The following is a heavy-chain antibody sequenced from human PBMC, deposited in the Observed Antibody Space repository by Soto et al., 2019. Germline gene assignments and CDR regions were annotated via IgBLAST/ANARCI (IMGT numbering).Heavy chain of an antibody. Sequence: QVQLVQSGAEVKKPGSSVKVSCKASGGTFSSYTISWVRQAPGQGLEWMGRIIPIHGIANYAQKFQGRVTITADKSTSTAYMELSSLRSEDTAVYYCARDRAAHRGSANAFDIWGQGTMVTVSS. CDR1: GGTFSSYT. CDR3: ARDRAAHRGSANAFDI. CDR2: IIPIHGIA. D-gene: IGHD1-26*01. J-gene: IGHJ3*02. V-gene: IGHV1-69*08.